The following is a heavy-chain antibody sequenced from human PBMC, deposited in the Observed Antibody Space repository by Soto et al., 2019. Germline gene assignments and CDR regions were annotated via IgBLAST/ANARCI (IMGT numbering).Heavy chain of an antibody. J-gene: IGHJ5*02. CDR2: ISGSGGST. Sequence: PGGSMGLSCAASGFTFSSYAVSWVCQAPGKGLEWVSAISGSGGSTYYADSVKGRFTISRDNSKNTLYLQMNSLRAEDTAVYYCTRDHLRGDYRMGWFDPWGQGTLVTVSS. D-gene: IGHD4-17*01. CDR1: GFTFSSYA. CDR3: TRDHLRGDYRMGWFDP. V-gene: IGHV3-23*01.